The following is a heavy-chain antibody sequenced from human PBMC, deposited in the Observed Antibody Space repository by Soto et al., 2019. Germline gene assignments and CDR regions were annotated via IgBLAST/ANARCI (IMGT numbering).Heavy chain of an antibody. J-gene: IGHJ4*02. CDR2: ISDSGGRT. D-gene: IGHD3-22*01. Sequence: EVQLLESGGGLVQPGGSLRLSCAASGFSFRGYAMSWARQAPGKGLEWVSAISDSGGRTYYADSVKGRFTISRDNSKNTLYLQMNSQRAEDTAVYYCAKERTSSGYFDYWGQGTLVTVSS. CDR3: AKERTSSGYFDY. V-gene: IGHV3-23*01. CDR1: GFSFRGYA.